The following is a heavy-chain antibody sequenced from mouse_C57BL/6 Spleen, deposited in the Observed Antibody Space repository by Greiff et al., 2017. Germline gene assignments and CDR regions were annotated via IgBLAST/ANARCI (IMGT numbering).Heavy chain of an antibody. Sequence: EVKLVESGGGLVQPGGSLKLSCAASGFTFSDYGMAWVRQAPRKGPEWVAFISNLAYSLYYEDTVTGRFTISRENAKNTLYLEMSSLRSEDTAMYYCSRHGQYYGSSYWYFDVWGTGTTVTVSS. CDR2: ISNLAYSL. J-gene: IGHJ1*03. D-gene: IGHD1-1*01. CDR1: GFTFSDYG. V-gene: IGHV5-15*01. CDR3: SRHGQYYGSSYWYFDV.